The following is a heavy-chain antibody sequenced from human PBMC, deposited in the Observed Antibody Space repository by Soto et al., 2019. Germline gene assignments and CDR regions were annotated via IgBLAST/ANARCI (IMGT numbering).Heavy chain of an antibody. Sequence: GGSLRLSCAASGFTFSSYSMNWVRQAPGKGLEWVSSISSSSSYIYYADSVKGRFTISRDNAKNSLYLQMNSLRAEDTAVYYCARDSSKGLTIFGVADPIREGYGMDVGGQGTTVPVSS. CDR3: ARDSSKGLTIFGVADPIREGYGMDV. J-gene: IGHJ6*02. V-gene: IGHV3-21*01. CDR2: ISSSSSYI. D-gene: IGHD3-3*01. CDR1: GFTFSSYS.